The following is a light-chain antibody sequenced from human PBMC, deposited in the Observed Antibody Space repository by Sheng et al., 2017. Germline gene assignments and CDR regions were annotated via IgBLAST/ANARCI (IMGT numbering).Light chain of an antibody. CDR3: QLSSSPFT. J-gene: IGKJ4*01. CDR1: QSITTY. V-gene: IGKV1-39*01. Sequence: DIQMTQSPSSLSASVGDRVTITCRASQSITTYLNWYHQKPGKAPKLLIYAASSLQSGVPSRFSGSGSGTDFTLTISSLQPEDFATYYCQLSSSPFTFGGGTKGGDQT. CDR2: AAS.